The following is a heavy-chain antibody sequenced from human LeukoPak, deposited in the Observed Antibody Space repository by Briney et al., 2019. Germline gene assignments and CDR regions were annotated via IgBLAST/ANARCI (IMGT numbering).Heavy chain of an antibody. D-gene: IGHD3-10*01. V-gene: IGHV5-51*01. CDR3: ARHRFGDNHYYYYMDV. J-gene: IGHJ6*03. Sequence: GESLKISCKGSGYSFTSYWIGWVRQMPGKGLEWMGIIYPGDSDTRYSPSFQGQVTISADKSISTAYLRWSSLKASDTAMYYCARHRFGDNHYYYYMDVWGKGTTVTVSS. CDR1: GYSFTSYW. CDR2: IYPGDSDT.